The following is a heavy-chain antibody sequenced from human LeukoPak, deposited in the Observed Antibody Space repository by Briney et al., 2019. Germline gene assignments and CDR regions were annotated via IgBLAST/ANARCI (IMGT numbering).Heavy chain of an antibody. Sequence: SQTLSLTCAVSGDSMASSGYSWSWIRQPAGKGLEWIGRSYHTGSTNYNPSLSSRATISVDTSKKLFSLKLTSVTASDTAVYYCARVRRGHFDFWGQGTLVTVSS. V-gene: IGHV4-61*02. CDR1: GDSMASSGYS. D-gene: IGHD5-24*01. CDR3: ARVRRGHFDF. CDR2: SYHTGST. J-gene: IGHJ4*02.